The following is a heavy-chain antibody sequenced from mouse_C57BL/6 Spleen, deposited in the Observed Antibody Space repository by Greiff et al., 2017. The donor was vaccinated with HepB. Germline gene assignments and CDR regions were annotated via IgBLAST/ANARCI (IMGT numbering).Heavy chain of an antibody. CDR3: ARITTVEYYFDY. CDR1: GFNIKDYY. CDR2: IDPEDGEN. V-gene: IGHV14-2*01. J-gene: IGHJ2*01. Sequence: VQLQQSGAELVKPGASVKLSCTASGFNIKDYYMHWVKQRTEKGLEWIGRIDPEDGENKYAPKFQGKATITADPSSNPAYLQLSSLTSEDTAVYYCARITTVEYYFDYWGQGTTLTVSS. D-gene: IGHD1-1*01.